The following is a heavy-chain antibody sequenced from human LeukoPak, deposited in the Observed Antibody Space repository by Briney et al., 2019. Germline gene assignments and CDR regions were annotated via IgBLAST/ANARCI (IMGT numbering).Heavy chain of an antibody. D-gene: IGHD2-15*01. V-gene: IGHV1-69*05. CDR2: IIPIFGTA. CDR3: ARDRSSGIGHGYFDY. CDR1: GGTFSSYA. Sequence: GASVRVSCKASGGTFSSYAIGWVRQAPGQGLEWMGGIIPIFGTANYAQKFQGRVTITTDESTSTAYMELSSLRSEDTAVYYCARDRSSGIGHGYFDYWGQGTLVTVSS. J-gene: IGHJ4*02.